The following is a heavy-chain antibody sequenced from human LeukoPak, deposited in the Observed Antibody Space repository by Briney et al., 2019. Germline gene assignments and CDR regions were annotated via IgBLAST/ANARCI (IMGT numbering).Heavy chain of an antibody. CDR3: AADRGLSSGCHYTHCFDY. V-gene: IGHV1-58*02. J-gene: IGHJ4*02. CDR2: IVVGSGNT. D-gene: IGHD6-25*01. CDR1: GFTFTSSA. Sequence: SVKVSCKASGFTFTSSAMQWVRQARGQRLEWIGWIVVGSGNTNYAQKFQERVTITRDMSTSTAYMELSSLRSEDTAVYYCAADRGLSSGCHYTHCFDYWGQGTLVTVSS.